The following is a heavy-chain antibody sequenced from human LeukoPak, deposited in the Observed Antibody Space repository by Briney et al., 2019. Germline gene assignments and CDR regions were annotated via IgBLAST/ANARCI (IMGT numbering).Heavy chain of an antibody. CDR3: ARLEAAVFDY. D-gene: IGHD6-13*01. Sequence: GGSLRLSCAASGFTFSNYGMHWVRQAPGKGLEWVAVISSDGNHKYYADSVKGRFTISRDNSKNTLYLQMNSLRTEDAAVYYCARLEAAVFDYWGQGTLVTVSS. V-gene: IGHV3-30*03. CDR1: GFTFSNYG. CDR2: ISSDGNHK. J-gene: IGHJ4*02.